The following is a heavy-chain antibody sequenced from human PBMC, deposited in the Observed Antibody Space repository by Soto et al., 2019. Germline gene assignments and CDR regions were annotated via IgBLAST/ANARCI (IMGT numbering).Heavy chain of an antibody. J-gene: IGHJ4*02. Sequence: EVQLLQSGGGLVQPGGSLRLSCATSGFTFSTYAMSWVRQSPGKGRGGFSAFSGSGGRTFYADSVKGRFTISRDNSKNTLYLQMNSLRAEDTALYYCAKTGQLHCSGASCYVDYWGQGTLVTVSS. V-gene: IGHV3-23*01. CDR1: GFTFSTYA. CDR2: FSGSGGRT. CDR3: AKTGQLHCSGASCYVDY. D-gene: IGHD2-15*01.